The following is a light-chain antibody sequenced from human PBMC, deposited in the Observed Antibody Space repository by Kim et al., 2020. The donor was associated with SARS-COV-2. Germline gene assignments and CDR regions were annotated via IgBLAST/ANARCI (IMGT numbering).Light chain of an antibody. CDR2: GAS. CDR3: QQYGMTPIT. J-gene: IGKJ5*01. CDR1: QYISRNY. V-gene: IGKV3-20*01. Sequence: DIVLTQSPGTLSLSPGERATVSCRASQYISRNYLAWYQLKSGQTPRLLIYGASTRATGIPDRFSGSASWTDFTLTITRVQPEDFAVYFCQQYGMTPITFGQGTRLEIK.